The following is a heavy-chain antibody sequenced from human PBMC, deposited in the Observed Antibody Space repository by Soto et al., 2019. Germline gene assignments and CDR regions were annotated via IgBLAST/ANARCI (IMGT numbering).Heavy chain of an antibody. V-gene: IGHV3-23*01. Sequence: PGGSLRLSCGASGFTFSSYAMTWVRQAPGKGLEWVSVVSGSGRTTYYAGSVKGRFTISRDNSENTLYLQMNSLRAEDTALYYCAKDFNTEAVGILTVWGQGTLVTVSS. CDR1: GFTFSSYA. CDR3: AKDFNTEAVGILTV. D-gene: IGHD5-18*01. CDR2: VSGSGRTT. J-gene: IGHJ4*02.